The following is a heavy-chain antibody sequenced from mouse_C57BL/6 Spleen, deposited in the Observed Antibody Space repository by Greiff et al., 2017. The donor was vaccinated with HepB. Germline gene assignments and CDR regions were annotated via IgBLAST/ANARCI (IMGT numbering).Heavy chain of an antibody. CDR2: IDPSDSYT. Sequence: QVQLQQPGAELVMPGASVKLSCKASGYTFTSYWMHWVKQRPGQGLEWIGEIDPSDSYTNYNQKFKGKSTLTVDKSSSTAYMQLSSLTSEDSAVYYCARTTVVATRDAMDYWGQGTSVTVSS. CDR3: ARTTVVATRDAMDY. D-gene: IGHD1-1*01. V-gene: IGHV1-69*01. CDR1: GYTFTSYW. J-gene: IGHJ4*01.